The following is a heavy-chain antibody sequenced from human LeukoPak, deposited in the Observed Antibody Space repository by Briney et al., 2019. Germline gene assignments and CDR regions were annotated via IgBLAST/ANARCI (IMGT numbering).Heavy chain of an antibody. Sequence: SETLSLTCTVSGDSISSYYWSWIRQPPGKGLEWIGYISYSGNTNYNPSLKSRVSISVDTSKNQFSLKLSSVTAADAAVYYCARHVSSSGWYFYWGQGTLVTVPS. CDR2: ISYSGNT. J-gene: IGHJ4*02. D-gene: IGHD6-19*01. V-gene: IGHV4-59*08. CDR1: GDSISSYY. CDR3: ARHVSSSGWYFY.